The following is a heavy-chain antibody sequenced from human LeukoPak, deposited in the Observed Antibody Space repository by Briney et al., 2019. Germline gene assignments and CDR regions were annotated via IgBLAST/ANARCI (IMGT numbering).Heavy chain of an antibody. V-gene: IGHV1-2*02. CDR1: GYTFTNYG. CDR3: ARVTKVGATGSSFDY. Sequence: ASVKVSCKASGYTFTNYGISWVRQAPGQGLEWMGWINPNSGGTNYAQKFQGRVTMTRDTSISTAYMELSRLRSDDTAVYYCARVTKVGATGSSFDYWGQGTLVTVSS. CDR2: INPNSGGT. J-gene: IGHJ4*02. D-gene: IGHD1-26*01.